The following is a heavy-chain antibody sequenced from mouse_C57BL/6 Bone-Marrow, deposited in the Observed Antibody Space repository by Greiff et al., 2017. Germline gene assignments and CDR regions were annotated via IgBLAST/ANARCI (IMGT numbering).Heavy chain of an antibody. D-gene: IGHD3-3*01. Sequence: VKLQESGPGLVQPSQSLSITCTVSGFSLTSYGVHWVRQSPGKGLEWLGVIWRGGSTDYNAAFMSRLSITKDNSKSQVFFKMNSLQADDTAIYYCAKMRDRDYAMDYWGQGTSVTVSS. CDR1: GFSLTSYG. CDR3: AKMRDRDYAMDY. CDR2: IWRGGST. V-gene: IGHV2-5*01. J-gene: IGHJ4*01.